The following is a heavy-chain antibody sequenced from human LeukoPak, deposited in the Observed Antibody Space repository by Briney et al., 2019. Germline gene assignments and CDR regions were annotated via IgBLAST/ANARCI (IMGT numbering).Heavy chain of an antibody. CDR1: GGSISSYS. V-gene: IGHV4-59*01. CDR3: ARVVYYDSTPRWFDP. CDR2: IYYSGST. J-gene: IGHJ5*02. Sequence: PSETLSLTCTVSGGSISSYSWSWIRQPPGKGLEWIAYIYYSGSTNYNPSLKSRVTISVDTSKNQFSLKLSSVTAAVTAVYYCARVVYYDSTPRWFDPWGQGTLVTVSS. D-gene: IGHD3-22*01.